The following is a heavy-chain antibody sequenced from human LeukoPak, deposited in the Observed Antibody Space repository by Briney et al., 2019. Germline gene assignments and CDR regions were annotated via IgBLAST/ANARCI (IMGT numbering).Heavy chain of an antibody. Sequence: RVGSLRLSRAASGFTFSSYGMSWVRQAPGKGLEWGSAISGSGGSTYYADSVKGRFTISRDNSKNTQYLQMNSLRAEDTAVYYCAKDYYDSSGYYEPTDAFDIWGQGTMVTVSS. V-gene: IGHV3-23*01. CDR2: ISGSGGST. CDR3: AKDYYDSSGYYEPTDAFDI. D-gene: IGHD3-22*01. J-gene: IGHJ3*02. CDR1: GFTFSSYG.